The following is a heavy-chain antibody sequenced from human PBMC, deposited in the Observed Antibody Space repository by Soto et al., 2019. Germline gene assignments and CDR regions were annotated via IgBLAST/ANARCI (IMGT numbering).Heavy chain of an antibody. CDR3: ARVDGPDGTKYCCYYSCIDF. CDR1: GGTFSSYA. CDR2: IIPIFGTA. Sequence: ASVKVSCKASGGTFSSYAISWVRQAPGQGLEWMGGIIPIFGTANYAQKFQGRVTITADESTSTAYMELSSLRSEDTAVYYCARVDGPDGTKYCCYYSCIDFWGQGTSVTVS. D-gene: IGHD2-2*03. J-gene: IGHJ6*02. V-gene: IGHV1-69*13.